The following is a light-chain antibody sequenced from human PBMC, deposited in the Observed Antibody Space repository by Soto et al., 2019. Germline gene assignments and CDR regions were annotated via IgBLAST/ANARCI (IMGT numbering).Light chain of an antibody. Sequence: SSELTQPPSVSVAPGKTASITCGGNNIGGKSVHWYQLRPGQAPVLIIYNDDGRPSGIPERFSGSNSGNTATLTVSWVEAGDEADYYCQVWGSNADPYVVFGGGTKLTVL. J-gene: IGLJ2*01. CDR3: QVWGSNADPYVV. CDR1: NIGGKS. V-gene: IGLV3-21*04. CDR2: NDD.